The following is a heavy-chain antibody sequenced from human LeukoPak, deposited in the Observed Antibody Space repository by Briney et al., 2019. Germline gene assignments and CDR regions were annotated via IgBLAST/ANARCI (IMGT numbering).Heavy chain of an antibody. CDR3: ARGGSSGWYGYFDY. D-gene: IGHD6-19*01. CDR2: IYYSGST. Sequence: SETLSLTCTVSGGSISSYYWSWIRQPPGEGLEWIGYIYYSGSTNYNPSLKSRVTISVDTSKNQFSLKLSSVTAADTAVYYCARGGSSGWYGYFDYWGQGTLVTVSS. V-gene: IGHV4-59*01. J-gene: IGHJ4*02. CDR1: GGSISSYY.